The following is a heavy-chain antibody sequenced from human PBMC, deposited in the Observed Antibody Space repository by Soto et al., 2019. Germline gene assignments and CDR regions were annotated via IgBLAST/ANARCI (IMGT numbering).Heavy chain of an antibody. CDR1: GYTFTGYY. CDR2: INPNSGGT. CDR3: ARSYCSGGSCYDY. V-gene: IGHV1-2*04. D-gene: IGHD2-15*01. Sequence: AASVKGSCKASGYTFTGYYMHWVRQAPGQGLEWMGWINPNSGGTNYAQKFQGWVTMTRDTSISTAYMELSRLRSDDTAAYYCARSYCSGGSCYDYWGQGTLVTVSS. J-gene: IGHJ4*02.